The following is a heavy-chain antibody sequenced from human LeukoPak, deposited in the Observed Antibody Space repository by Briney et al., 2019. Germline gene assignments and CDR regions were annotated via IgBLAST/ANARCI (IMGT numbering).Heavy chain of an antibody. CDR1: GDSVSRTNVA. CDR2: TIYRSEWHH. J-gene: IGHJ4*02. Sequence: SQTLSLTCAISGDSVSRTNVAWTWIRQSPSGGLEWLGRTIYRSEWHHDYAVSMKGRITISPDTSRNQFSLQLNSVTPEDTAVYYCATYRFDYWGQGTLVTVPA. V-gene: IGHV6-1*01. D-gene: IGHD3-16*02. CDR3: ATYRFDY.